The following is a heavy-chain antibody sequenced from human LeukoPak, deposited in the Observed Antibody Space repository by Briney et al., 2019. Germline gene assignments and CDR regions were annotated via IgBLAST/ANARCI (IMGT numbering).Heavy chain of an antibody. Sequence: ASVKVSCKASGYTFTGYYMHWVRQAPGQGLEWMGWINPNSGGTNYAQKFQGRVTMTRDTSISTAYMELSRLRSDDTAVYYCARDDCSSTSCHGGDFDYWGQGTLVTVSS. J-gene: IGHJ4*02. D-gene: IGHD2-2*01. CDR1: GYTFTGYY. V-gene: IGHV1-2*02. CDR3: ARDDCSSTSCHGGDFDY. CDR2: INPNSGGT.